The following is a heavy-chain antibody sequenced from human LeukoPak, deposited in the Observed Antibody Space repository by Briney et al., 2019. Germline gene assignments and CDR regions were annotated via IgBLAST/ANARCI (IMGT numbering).Heavy chain of an antibody. CDR3: AKNGRDDHDKYFFDF. CDR1: GFSFSGSD. V-gene: IGHV3-23*01. CDR2: ISGSGVGT. J-gene: IGHJ4*02. D-gene: IGHD3-9*01. Sequence: GSLKLSCAASGFSFSGSDIHWVRQAPGMGLEWVSAISGSGVGTNYADSVKGRFTISRDNSKKTLYLQMSSLRAEDTAVYYCAKNGRDDHDKYFFDFWGQGTLVTVSS.